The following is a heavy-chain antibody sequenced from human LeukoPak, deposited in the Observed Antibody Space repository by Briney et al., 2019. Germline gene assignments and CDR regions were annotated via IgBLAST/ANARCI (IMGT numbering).Heavy chain of an antibody. CDR3: ARVGSGGAWFDF. Sequence: SETLSLTCTVSSGSITGYYWSWIRQPPGKGREWIGYVYATGTTNYNPSLKNRATISIDTSKNQLSLTLTSVTAADTAVYYCARVGSGGAWFDFWGQGTLVSVSS. V-gene: IGHV4-59*01. CDR1: SGSITGYY. CDR2: VYATGTT. J-gene: IGHJ4*02. D-gene: IGHD6-19*01.